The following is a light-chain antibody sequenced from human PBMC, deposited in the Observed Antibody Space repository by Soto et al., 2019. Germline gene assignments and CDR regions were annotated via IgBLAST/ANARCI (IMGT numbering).Light chain of an antibody. J-gene: IGKJ4*01. CDR2: DAS. Sequence: EIVLTQSPATLSLSPGERATLSCRASQYISNYLAWYQQKPGQAPRLLIYDASTRATGIPARFRGSGSGTDFTLTISRLEPDDFAVYYCQQRSDWPGLTFGGGTRVEVK. V-gene: IGKV3-11*01. CDR3: QQRSDWPGLT. CDR1: QYISNY.